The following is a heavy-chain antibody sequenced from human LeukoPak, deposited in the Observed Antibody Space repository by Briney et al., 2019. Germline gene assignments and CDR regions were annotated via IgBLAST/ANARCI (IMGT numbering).Heavy chain of an antibody. CDR3: ARADPVLRYFDWLPNPFDY. CDR2: ISAYNGNT. J-gene: IGHJ4*02. Sequence: ASVTVSCTASGYTFTSYGISWVRQAPGQGLEWMGWISAYNGNTNYAQKLQGRVTMTTDTSTSTAYMELRSLRSDDTAVYYCARADPVLRYFDWLPNPFDYWGQGTLVTVSS. D-gene: IGHD3-9*01. CDR1: GYTFTSYG. V-gene: IGHV1-18*01.